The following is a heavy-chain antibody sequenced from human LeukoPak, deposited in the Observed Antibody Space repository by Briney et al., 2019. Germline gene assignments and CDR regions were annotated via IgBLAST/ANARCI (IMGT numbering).Heavy chain of an antibody. Sequence: SETLSLTCTVSGGSISSYYWSWIRQPPGKGLEWIGNFYWSGSTNYNPSLKSRVTISVDTSKNQFSLKLSSVTAADTAVYYCARRSEYSSSTWFDPWGREPWSPSPQ. D-gene: IGHD6-6*01. CDR3: ARRSEYSSSTWFDP. J-gene: IGHJ5*02. CDR1: GGSISSYY. CDR2: FYWSGST. V-gene: IGHV4-59*01.